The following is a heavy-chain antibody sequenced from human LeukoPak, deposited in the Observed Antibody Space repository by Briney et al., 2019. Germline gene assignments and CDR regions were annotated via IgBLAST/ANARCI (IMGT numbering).Heavy chain of an antibody. D-gene: IGHD6-13*01. Sequence: SVKVSCKASGYTFTGYYMHWVRQAPGQGLEWMGGIIPLFDSASYAQRFQGRVTITADTSTSTAYMDLNSLTSEDTAVYYCARDRIGSTWRSAFDFWGQGTLVTVSS. CDR2: IIPLFDSA. CDR1: GYTFTGYY. J-gene: IGHJ4*02. CDR3: ARDRIGSTWRSAFDF. V-gene: IGHV1-69*06.